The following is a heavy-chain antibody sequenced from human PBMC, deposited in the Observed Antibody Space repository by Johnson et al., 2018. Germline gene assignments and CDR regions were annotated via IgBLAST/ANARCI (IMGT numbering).Heavy chain of an antibody. CDR3: ARGSELWFGESLGAFDI. J-gene: IGHJ3*02. CDR1: GGTFSSYA. Sequence: VQLVESGAEVKKPGSSVKVSCKASGGTFSSYAISWVRQAPGQGLEWMGGIIPIFGPANSAQKFQGRVMITADKSTSPAYMELSSLRSEDTAVYYRARGSELWFGESLGAFDIWGQGTMVTVSS. CDR2: IIPIFGPA. V-gene: IGHV1-69*06. D-gene: IGHD3-10*01.